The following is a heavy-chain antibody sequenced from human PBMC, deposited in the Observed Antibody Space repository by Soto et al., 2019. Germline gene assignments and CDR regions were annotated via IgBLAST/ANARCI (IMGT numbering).Heavy chain of an antibody. V-gene: IGHV1-2*04. J-gene: IGHJ4*02. Sequence: ASVKVSCKASGYTFTGYYMHWVRQAPGQGLEWMGWINPNSGGTNYAQKFQGWVTMTRDTSISTAYMEQSRLRSDDTAVYYCARGDYDILTGYYDYFDYWGQGTLVTVSS. CDR2: INPNSGGT. D-gene: IGHD3-9*01. CDR1: GYTFTGYY. CDR3: ARGDYDILTGYYDYFDY.